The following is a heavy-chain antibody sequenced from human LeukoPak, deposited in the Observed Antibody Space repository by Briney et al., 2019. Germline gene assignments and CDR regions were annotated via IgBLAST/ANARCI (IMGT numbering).Heavy chain of an antibody. V-gene: IGHV3-23*01. Sequence: GGSLRLSCAASGFTFSSYAMSWVRQAPGKGLEWVSAISGSGGSTYYADSVKGRFTISRDNSKNTLYLQMNSLRAEDTAVYYCAKSGQLLLPYYYYGMDVWGQGTTVTVSS. CDR1: GFTFSSYA. CDR2: ISGSGGST. CDR3: AKSGQLLLPYYYYGMDV. J-gene: IGHJ6*02. D-gene: IGHD2-15*01.